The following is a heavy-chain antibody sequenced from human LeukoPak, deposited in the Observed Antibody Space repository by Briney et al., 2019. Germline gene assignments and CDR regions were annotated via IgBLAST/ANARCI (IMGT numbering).Heavy chain of an antibody. J-gene: IGHJ3*02. CDR2: ISTSIDKT. V-gene: IGHV1-18*01. Sequence: ASVKVSCKASGYTFTDYGVSWVRQAPGQGLEWMGWISTSIDKTDYAQKFQGRVTMTEDTSTDTAYMELSSLRSEDTAVYYCATEVENFDAFDIWGQGTMVTVSS. CDR3: ATEVENFDAFDI. D-gene: IGHD1-1*01. CDR1: GYTFTDYG.